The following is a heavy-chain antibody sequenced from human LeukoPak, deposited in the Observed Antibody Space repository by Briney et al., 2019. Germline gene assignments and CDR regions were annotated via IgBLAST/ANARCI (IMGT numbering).Heavy chain of an antibody. J-gene: IGHJ6*03. Sequence: PGGSLRLSCAASGFTFSSYWMSWVRQAPGKGLECVANIKQHGSEKYYVDSVKGRFTISRDNAKNSLYLQMNSLRAEDTAVYYCARDVRFFHGSGSNYYYMDVWGKGTTVTVSS. CDR2: IKQHGSEK. V-gene: IGHV3-7*01. D-gene: IGHD3-10*01. CDR3: ARDVRFFHGSGSNYYYMDV. CDR1: GFTFSSYW.